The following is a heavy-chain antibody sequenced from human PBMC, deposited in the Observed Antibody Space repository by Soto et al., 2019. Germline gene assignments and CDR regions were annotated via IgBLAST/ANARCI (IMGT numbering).Heavy chain of an antibody. D-gene: IGHD2-2*01. CDR1: GGTFSSYA. V-gene: IGHV1-69*12. J-gene: IGHJ3*01. Sequence: QVQLVQSGAEVKKPGSSVKVSCKASGGTFSSYAISWVRQAPGQGLEWMGGIIPIFGTANYAQKFQGRVTITADESTSTAYMELSRLRSEDTAVYYCARDGTEGVPAARVHVDAFDLWGQGTMVTVSS. CDR2: IIPIFGTA. CDR3: ARDGTEGVPAARVHVDAFDL.